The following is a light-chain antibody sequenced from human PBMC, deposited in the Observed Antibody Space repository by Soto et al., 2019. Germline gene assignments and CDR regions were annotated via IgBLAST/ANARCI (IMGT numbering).Light chain of an antibody. CDR3: SSYTTSSPYV. V-gene: IGLV2-14*03. CDR1: SSDVGGFKY. J-gene: IGLJ1*01. CDR2: DVS. Sequence: QSALTQPASVSGSPGQSITISCTGTSSDVGGFKYVSWYQHHPGKAPKLMIYDVSNRSSGVSNRFSASKSGNTASLTISGLQTEDEADYYCSSYTTSSPYVFGTGTKVTVL.